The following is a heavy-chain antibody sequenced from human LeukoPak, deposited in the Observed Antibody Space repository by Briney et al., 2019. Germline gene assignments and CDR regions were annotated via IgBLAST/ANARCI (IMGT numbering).Heavy chain of an antibody. V-gene: IGHV3-66*01. CDR1: GFTVSNNY. CDR2: IYSGGSA. CDR3: AGFSHKGV. J-gene: IGHJ6*02. Sequence: GGSLRLSCAASGFTVSNNYMSWVRQAPGKGLEWVALIYSGGSAYYADFVKGRFTISRDNSKNTLYLQMSSLRAEDTAVYYCAGFSHKGVWGQGTTVTVSS.